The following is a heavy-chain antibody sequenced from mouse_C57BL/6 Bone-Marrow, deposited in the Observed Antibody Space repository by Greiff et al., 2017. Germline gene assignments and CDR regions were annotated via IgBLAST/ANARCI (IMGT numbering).Heavy chain of an antibody. CDR2: FDPENGDT. D-gene: IGHD5-1*01. CDR1: GFNIKDDY. J-gene: IGHJ2*01. V-gene: IGHV14-4*01. Sequence: VQLKESGAELVRPGASVKLSCTASGFNIKDDYMHWVKQRPEQGLEWIGWFDPENGDTEYASKFQGKATITTDTSSNTAYLQLSSLTSEDTAVYYCTTNLPYYFDYWGQGTTLTVSS. CDR3: TTNLPYYFDY.